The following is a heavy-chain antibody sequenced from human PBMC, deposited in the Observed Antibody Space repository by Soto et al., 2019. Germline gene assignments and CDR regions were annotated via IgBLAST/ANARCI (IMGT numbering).Heavy chain of an antibody. CDR2: ISYDGSNK. J-gene: IGHJ6*03. CDR1: GFTFSSYG. V-gene: IGHV3-30*18. CDR3: AKGSHLGYYDFWSGYHYYYYMDV. D-gene: IGHD3-3*01. Sequence: TGGSLRLSCAASGFTFSSYGMHWVRQAPGKGLEWVAVISYDGSNKYYADSVKGRFTISRDNSKNTLYLQMNSLRAEDTAVYYCAKGSHLGYYDFWSGYHYYYYMDVWGKGTTVTVSS.